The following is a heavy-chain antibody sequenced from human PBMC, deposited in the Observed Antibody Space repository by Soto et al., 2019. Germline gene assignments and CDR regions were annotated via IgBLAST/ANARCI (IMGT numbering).Heavy chain of an antibody. CDR2: IYPADSDT. J-gene: IGHJ5*02. CDR3: TRLGYSSGWNNWFDP. V-gene: IGHV5-51*01. D-gene: IGHD6-19*01. Sequence: GESLKISCNGSGYSFTTYWIGWVLQMPGKGLEWMGVIYPADSDTRYSPSFQGQVTISADKSISTAYLQWSSLKASDTAMYYCTRLGYSSGWNNWFDPWGQGTLVTVSS. CDR1: GYSFTTYW.